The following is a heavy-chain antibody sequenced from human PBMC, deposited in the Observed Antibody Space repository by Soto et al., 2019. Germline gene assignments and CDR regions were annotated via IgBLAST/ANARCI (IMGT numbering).Heavy chain of an antibody. V-gene: IGHV5-51*01. D-gene: IGHD2-15*01. CDR2: IYPSDSDI. J-gene: IGHJ4*02. CDR1: GYXFTSYL. CDR3: VRSGTSSGRFSDY. Sequence: PXEXLKISCKCSGYXFTSYLLGWVRHMPGEGLEWIGVIYPSDSDIRYSPSFQGKVTISADKSITTAYLQWSSLKSAYTAMYYCVRSGTSSGRFSDYWGQGTLGTVS.